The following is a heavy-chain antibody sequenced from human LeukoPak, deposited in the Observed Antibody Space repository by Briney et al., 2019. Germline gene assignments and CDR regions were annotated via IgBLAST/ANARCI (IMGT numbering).Heavy chain of an antibody. D-gene: IGHD1-7*01. CDR3: ARVELAPYDYYMDV. CDR2: ISSSGSTI. Sequence: GGSLRLSCAASGFIISSYEMNWVRQAPGKGLEWVSHISSSGSTIWYADSVKGRFTISRDNAKNSLYLQMNSLRAEDTAVYYCARVELAPYDYYMDVWGNGTTVTVSS. V-gene: IGHV3-48*03. J-gene: IGHJ6*03. CDR1: GFIISSYE.